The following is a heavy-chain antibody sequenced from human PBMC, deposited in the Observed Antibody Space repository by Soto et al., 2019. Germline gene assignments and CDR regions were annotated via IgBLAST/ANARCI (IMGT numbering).Heavy chain of an antibody. CDR1: GFTFSRYT. J-gene: IGHJ4*02. CDR2: ISGGGGTM. CDR3: ARDKSGTYSIDY. D-gene: IGHD1-26*01. Sequence: EVQVVESGGGSVQPGGSLRLSCAASGFTFSRYTMNWVRQAPGKGLEWLSYISGGGGTMSYADSVKGRVTISRDNAKNSLDRQMDSLRAEDTAVYYCARDKSGTYSIDYWGQGTLVTVSS. V-gene: IGHV3-48*04.